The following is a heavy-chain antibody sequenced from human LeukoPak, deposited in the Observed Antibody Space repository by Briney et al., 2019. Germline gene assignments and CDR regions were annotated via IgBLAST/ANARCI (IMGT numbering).Heavy chain of an antibody. Sequence: KTGGSLRLSCAASGFIFSSNAMSWVRQAPGKGLEWVSGISGSGGNTYYADSVKGRFTISRDNSKNTLYLQMNSLRAEDTAVYYCARRAGAYSHPYDYWGQGTLVTVSS. D-gene: IGHD4/OR15-4a*01. J-gene: IGHJ4*02. CDR3: ARRAGAYSHPYDY. CDR1: GFIFSSNA. V-gene: IGHV3-23*01. CDR2: ISGSGGNT.